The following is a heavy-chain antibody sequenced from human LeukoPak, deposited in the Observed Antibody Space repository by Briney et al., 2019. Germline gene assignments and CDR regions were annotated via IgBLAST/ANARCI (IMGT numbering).Heavy chain of an antibody. J-gene: IGHJ3*02. V-gene: IGHV4-61*02. CDR1: GGSTSSGSYY. Sequence: SETLSLTCTVSGGSTSSGSYYWSWIRQPAGKGLEWIGRIYTSGSTNYNPSLKSRVTISVDTSKNQFSLKLSSVTAADTAVYYCARVIGAYGAFDIWGQGTMVTVSS. CDR3: ARVIGAYGAFDI. D-gene: IGHD1-26*01. CDR2: IYTSGST.